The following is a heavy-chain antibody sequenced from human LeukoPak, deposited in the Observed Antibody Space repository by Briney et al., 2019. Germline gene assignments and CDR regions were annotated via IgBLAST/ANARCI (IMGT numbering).Heavy chain of an antibody. D-gene: IGHD4-23*01. Sequence: GGSLRLSCAASGFTFSSYSMNWVRQAPGKGLEWVSSISSSSSYIYYADSVKGRFTISRDNAKNSLYLQMNSLRAEDTAVYYCARDRTTVVAFSYMDVWGKGTTVTVSS. CDR1: GFTFSSYS. J-gene: IGHJ6*03. CDR3: ARDRTTVVAFSYMDV. CDR2: ISSSSSYI. V-gene: IGHV3-21*01.